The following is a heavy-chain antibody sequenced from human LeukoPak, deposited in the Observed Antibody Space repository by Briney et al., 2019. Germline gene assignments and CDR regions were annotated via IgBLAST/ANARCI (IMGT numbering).Heavy chain of an antibody. J-gene: IGHJ4*02. CDR2: ISAYNGNT. CDR3: SRERAAAGTIDY. V-gene: IGHV1-18*01. Sequence: ASVKVSCEASGYTFTSYGVSWVRQAPGQGLEWMGWISAYNGNTNYAQKLQGRVTMTTDTSTSTAYMELRSLRSDDTAVYYCSRERAAAGTIDYWGQGTLVTVSS. CDR1: GYTFTSYG. D-gene: IGHD6-13*01.